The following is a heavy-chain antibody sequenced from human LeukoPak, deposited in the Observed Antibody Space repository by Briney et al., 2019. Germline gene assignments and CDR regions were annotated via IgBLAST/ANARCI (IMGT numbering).Heavy chain of an antibody. V-gene: IGHV4-34*01. Sequence: SETLSLTCAVYGGSFSGYYWSWIRQPPGKGLEWIGEINHSGSTNYNPSLKSRVTISVDTSKNQFSLKLSSVTAADTAVYYCARGFAAAAGYKHDYWGRGTLVTVSS. CDR2: INHSGST. D-gene: IGHD6-13*01. CDR1: GGSFSGYY. CDR3: ARGFAAAAGYKHDY. J-gene: IGHJ4*02.